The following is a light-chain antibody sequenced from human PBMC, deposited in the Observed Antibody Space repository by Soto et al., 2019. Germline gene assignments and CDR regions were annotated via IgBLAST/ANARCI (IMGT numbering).Light chain of an antibody. J-gene: IGKJ4*01. CDR2: GAS. CDR3: QQRSNWPLT. V-gene: IGKV3-15*01. CDR1: QSVSHN. Sequence: EIVMTQSPATLSVSPGEGATLSCRASQSVSHNLAWYQQKPGQAPRLLIYGASTRATGIPTRFSGSGSGTDFTLTISSLEPEDFAVYYCQQRSNWPLTFGGGTKVEIK.